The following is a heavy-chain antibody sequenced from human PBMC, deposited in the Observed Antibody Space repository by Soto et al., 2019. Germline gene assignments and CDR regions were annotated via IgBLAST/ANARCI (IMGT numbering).Heavy chain of an antibody. Sequence: QVQLQQWGAGLLKPSETLSLTCAVYGGSFSGYYWSWIRQPPGKGLEWIGEINHSGSTNYNPSLKSRVTISVDTSKNQFSLKLSSVTAADTAVYYCARARLMTTVTGDFDYWGQGNLVTVSS. J-gene: IGHJ4*02. D-gene: IGHD4-17*01. CDR2: INHSGST. V-gene: IGHV4-34*01. CDR3: ARARLMTTVTGDFDY. CDR1: GGSFSGYY.